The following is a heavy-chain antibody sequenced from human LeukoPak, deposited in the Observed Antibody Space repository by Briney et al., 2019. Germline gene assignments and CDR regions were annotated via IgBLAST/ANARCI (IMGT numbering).Heavy chain of an antibody. CDR1: GFTFSSYA. CDR2: ISGSGGST. V-gene: IGHV3-23*01. Sequence: GGSLRLSCAASGFTFSSYAMSWVRQAPGKGLEWVSAISGSGGSTYYADSVKGRFTISRDNSKSTLYLQMNSLRAEDTAVYYCAKLLYCSGGSCYQNYFDYWGQGTLVTVSS. CDR3: AKLLYCSGGSCYQNYFDY. D-gene: IGHD2-15*01. J-gene: IGHJ4*02.